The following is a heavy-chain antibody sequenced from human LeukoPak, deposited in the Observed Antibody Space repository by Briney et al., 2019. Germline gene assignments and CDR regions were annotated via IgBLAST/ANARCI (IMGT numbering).Heavy chain of an antibody. D-gene: IGHD3-10*01. CDR2: SHTGGRI. CDR3: ARRRGGFGEGEFDY. CDR1: GVSISGFY. Sequence: SETLSLTCTVSGVSISGFYWNWIRQPPRKGLEWVGYSHTGGRISSNPSLNSRVAFSMHTSKNQVSLRLNSVTATDTAVYYCARRRGGFGEGEFDYWGQGIPVTVST. V-gene: IGHV4-4*08. J-gene: IGHJ4*02.